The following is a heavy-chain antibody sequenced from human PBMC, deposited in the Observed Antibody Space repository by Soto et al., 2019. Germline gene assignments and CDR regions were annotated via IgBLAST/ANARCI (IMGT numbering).Heavy chain of an antibody. CDR1: VYTFTSYA. CDR3: ATGFVSAIPPDVRSWDRLDV. CDR2: INAGNGNT. Sequence: AASVKVSCKASVYTFTSYAMHCVRQATGQRLEWMGWINAGNGNTKYSQKFQGRVTITRDTSASTAYMELSSLRSEDTAVYYCATGFVSAIPPDVRSWDRLDVWGQGTTVTVSS. V-gene: IGHV1-3*01. J-gene: IGHJ6*02. D-gene: IGHD1-26*01.